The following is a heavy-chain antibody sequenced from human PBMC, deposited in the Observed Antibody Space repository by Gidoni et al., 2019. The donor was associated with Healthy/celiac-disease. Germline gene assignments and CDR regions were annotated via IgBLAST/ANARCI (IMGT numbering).Heavy chain of an antibody. Sequence: EVQLVESGGGLVKPGGSLRLSCAASGFTFSSYSMNWVRQAPGKGLEWVSSISSSSSYIYYADSVKGRFTISRDNAKNSLYLQMNSLRAEDTAVYYCARDKGLLWFGELPLYYYYYGMDVWGQGTTVTVSS. CDR2: ISSSSSYI. CDR3: ARDKGLLWFGELPLYYYYYGMDV. D-gene: IGHD3-10*01. V-gene: IGHV3-21*01. CDR1: GFTFSSYS. J-gene: IGHJ6*02.